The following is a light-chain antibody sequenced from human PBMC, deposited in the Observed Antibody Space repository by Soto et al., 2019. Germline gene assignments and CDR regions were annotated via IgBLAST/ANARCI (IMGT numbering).Light chain of an antibody. V-gene: IGLV1-44*01. CDR1: SSNIAGST. CDR3: ATWDDSLNGWV. J-gene: IGLJ3*02. CDR2: GTN. Sequence: QSVLTQPPSASGTPGQRVTISCSGSSSNIAGSTVNWYQQLPGTAPRLLIYGTNQRPSGVPDRFSGSKSGTSASLAIGGLQSGDEADYYCATWDDSLNGWVFGGGTKLTVL.